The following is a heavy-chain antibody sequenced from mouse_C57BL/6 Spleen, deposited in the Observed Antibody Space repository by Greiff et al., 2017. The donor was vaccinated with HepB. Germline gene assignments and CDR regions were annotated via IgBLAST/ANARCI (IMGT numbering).Heavy chain of an antibody. CDR2: INPGSGGT. J-gene: IGHJ3*01. CDR1: GYAFTNYL. CDR3: ARSEQFAY. V-gene: IGHV1-54*01. Sequence: VQLQQSGAELVRPGTSVKVSCKASGYAFTNYLIEWVKQRPGQGLEWIGVINPGSGGTNYNEKFKGKATLTADKSSSTAYMQLSSLTSEDSAVYFCARSEQFAYWGQGTLVTVSA.